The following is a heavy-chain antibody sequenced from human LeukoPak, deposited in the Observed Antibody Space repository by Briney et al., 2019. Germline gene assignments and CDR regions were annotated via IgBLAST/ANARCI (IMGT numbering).Heavy chain of an antibody. CDR3: ARVNKAYYYGMDV. J-gene: IGHJ6*02. V-gene: IGHV4-59*01. Sequence: PSETLSLTCTVSGGSISSYYWSWIRQPPGKGLEWIGYIYYSGSTNYNPSLKSRVTISVDTSKNQFSLKLSSVTAADTAVYYCARVNKAYYYGMDVWGQGTTVTVSS. CDR2: IYYSGST. CDR1: GGSISSYY.